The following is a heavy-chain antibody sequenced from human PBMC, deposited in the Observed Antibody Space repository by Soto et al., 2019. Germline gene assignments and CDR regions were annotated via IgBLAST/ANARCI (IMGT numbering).Heavy chain of an antibody. V-gene: IGHV4-31*03. CDR2: IYYSGST. J-gene: IGHJ4*02. CDR1: GGSVSSAGYY. CDR3: ARGSVDTVDSSGFYEC. Sequence: PSETLSLTCTVSGGSVSSAGYYWSWIRQHPGGGLEWIGYIYYSGSTDYNPSLKSRVTISVDTSKSQFSLKLTSVTAADRAVYYCARGSVDTVDSSGFYECWGQGTPVTVSS. D-gene: IGHD3-22*01.